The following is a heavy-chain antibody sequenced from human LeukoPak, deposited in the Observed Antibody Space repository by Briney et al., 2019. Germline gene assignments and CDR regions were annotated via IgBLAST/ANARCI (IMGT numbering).Heavy chain of an antibody. CDR2: ISHDGSNK. CDR3: ARHDTAMATDYGMDV. CDR1: GFTFSSYA. V-gene: IGHV3-30-3*01. J-gene: IGHJ6*02. Sequence: GGSLRLSCAASGFTFSSYAMHWVRQAPGKGLEWVAVISHDGSNKYYADSVKGRFTISRDNSKNTLYLQMNSLRAEDTAVYYCARHDTAMATDYGMDVWGQGTTVTVSS. D-gene: IGHD5-18*01.